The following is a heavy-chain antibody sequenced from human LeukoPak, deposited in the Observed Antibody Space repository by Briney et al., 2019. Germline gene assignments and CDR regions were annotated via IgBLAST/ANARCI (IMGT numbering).Heavy chain of an antibody. CDR1: GISLSNYA. Sequence: GGSLRLSCAVSGISLSNYAMSWVRQAPGKGLEWVSAISGSGGSTYYADSVKGRFTISRDNSKNTLYLQMNSLRAEDTAVYYCAKAGMVRGVIKGYWGQGTLVTVSS. CDR2: ISGSGGST. D-gene: IGHD3-10*01. CDR3: AKAGMVRGVIKGY. V-gene: IGHV3-23*01. J-gene: IGHJ4*02.